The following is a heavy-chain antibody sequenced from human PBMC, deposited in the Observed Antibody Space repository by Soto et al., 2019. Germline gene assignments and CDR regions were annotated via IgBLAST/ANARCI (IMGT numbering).Heavy chain of an antibody. V-gene: IGHV1-69*12. CDR1: GGTFSSYA. CDR2: IIPIFGTA. D-gene: IGHD1-1*01. Sequence: QVQLVQSGAEVKKPGSSVKVSCKASGGTFSSYAISWVRQAPGQGLEWMGGIIPIFGTANYAQKFQGRVTITADEPPRTPYMELSTLRSEDTAVYYCARARWGNDVFNFDYWGQGTLVTVSS. CDR3: ARARWGNDVFNFDY. J-gene: IGHJ4*02.